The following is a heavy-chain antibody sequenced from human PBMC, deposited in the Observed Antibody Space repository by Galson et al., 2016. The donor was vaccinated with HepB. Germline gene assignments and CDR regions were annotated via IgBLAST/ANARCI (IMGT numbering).Heavy chain of an antibody. CDR3: ARVPTPYDTAFIGS. CDR1: GASISRAGFY. V-gene: IGHV4-31*03. Sequence: TLSLTCTVSGASISRAGFYWSWIRQHPGKGLEWLGYIYYTGSANYHPSLKSRVPMSIDTSKNQFSLTLRSVTAADTATYFCARVPTPYDTAFIGSWGQGTVVTVSS. CDR2: IYYTGSA. J-gene: IGHJ5*01. D-gene: IGHD3-22*01.